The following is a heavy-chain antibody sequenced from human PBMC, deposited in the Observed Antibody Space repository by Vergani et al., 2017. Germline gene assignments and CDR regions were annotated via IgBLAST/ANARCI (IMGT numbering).Heavy chain of an antibody. CDR2: IIPMFGTT. CDR1: GGTFGRHA. D-gene: IGHD1-14*01. J-gene: IGHJ6*04. CDR3: AREKYGPENEPVYFYYGMDV. Sequence: QFQLVQSGNEVKKPGSSVKISCEASGGTFGRHAISWVRQAPGAGLEWMGGIIPMFGTTSYPQKFQGRVTISADASTRTVYMEVSSLSVEDTALYYCAREKYGPENEPVYFYYGMDVWGEGTTVTVSS. V-gene: IGHV1-69*12.